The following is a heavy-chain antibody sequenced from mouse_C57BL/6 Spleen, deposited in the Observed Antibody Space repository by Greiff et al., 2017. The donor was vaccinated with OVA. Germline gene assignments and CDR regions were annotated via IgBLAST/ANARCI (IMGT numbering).Heavy chain of an antibody. CDR3: ARERSNYDDAMDY. D-gene: IGHD2-5*01. Sequence: QVQLQQSGAELARPGASVKMSCKASGYTFTSYTMHWVKQRPGQGLEWIGYINPSSGYTKYNQKFKDKATLTADKSSSTAYMQLSSLTSEDSAVYYCARERSNYDDAMDYWGQGTSVTVSS. V-gene: IGHV1-4*01. J-gene: IGHJ4*01. CDR2: INPSSGYT. CDR1: GYTFTSYT.